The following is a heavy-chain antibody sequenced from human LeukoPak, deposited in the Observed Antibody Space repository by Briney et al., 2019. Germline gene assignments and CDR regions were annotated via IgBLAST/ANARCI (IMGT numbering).Heavy chain of an antibody. CDR2: IYTSGST. D-gene: IGHD6-13*01. V-gene: IGHV4-4*07. Sequence: SETLSLTCTVSGGSISSYYWSWIRQPAGKGLEWIGRIYTSGSTNYNSSLKSRVTISVDKSKNQFSLKLSSVTAADTAVYYCAREGGGSSWFSTLFDYWGQGTLVTVSS. CDR3: AREGGGSSWFSTLFDY. CDR1: GGSISSYY. J-gene: IGHJ4*02.